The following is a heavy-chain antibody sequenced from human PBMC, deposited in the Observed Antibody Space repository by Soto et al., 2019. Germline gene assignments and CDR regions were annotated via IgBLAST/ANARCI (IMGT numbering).Heavy chain of an antibody. J-gene: IGHJ4*02. D-gene: IGHD6-19*01. CDR3: ARRKNSNSSGWYNYFDY. CDR2: IYYSGST. V-gene: IGHV4-59*08. Sequence: PSETLSLTCTVSGGSISSYYWSWIRQPPGKGLEWIGYIYYSGSTNYNPSLKSRVTISVDTSKNQFSLKLSSVTAADTAVYYCARRKNSNSSGWYNYFDYWGQGTLVTVSS. CDR1: GGSISSYY.